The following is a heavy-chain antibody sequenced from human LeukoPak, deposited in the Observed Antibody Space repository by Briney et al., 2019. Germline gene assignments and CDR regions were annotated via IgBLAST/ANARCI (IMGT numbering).Heavy chain of an antibody. V-gene: IGHV3-48*03. D-gene: IGHD3-3*01. Sequence: PGGSLRLSCAASGFTFSSYEMNWVRQAPGKGLEWVSYISSSGSTIYYADSVKGRFTISRDNAKNSLYLQMNSLRNEDMAFYFCAKGYTFHGVAHDSGYFDYWGQGTLVTVSS. CDR2: ISSSGSTI. J-gene: IGHJ4*02. CDR3: AKGYTFHGVAHDSGYFDY. CDR1: GFTFSSYE.